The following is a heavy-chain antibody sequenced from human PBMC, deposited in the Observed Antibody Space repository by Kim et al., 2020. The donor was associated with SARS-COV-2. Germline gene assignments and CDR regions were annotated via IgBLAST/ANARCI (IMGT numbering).Heavy chain of an antibody. J-gene: IGHJ4*02. CDR2: IYSGGST. D-gene: IGHD7-27*01. Sequence: GGSLRLSCAASGFTVSSNYMSWVRQAPGKGLEWVSLIYSGGSTYYVDSVKGPFTISRDNSKNTLYLQMNNLRAEDTAVYYCASGPWGSGDYWGQGTLVTVSS. CDR1: GFTVSSNY. CDR3: ASGPWGSGDY. V-gene: IGHV3-53*01.